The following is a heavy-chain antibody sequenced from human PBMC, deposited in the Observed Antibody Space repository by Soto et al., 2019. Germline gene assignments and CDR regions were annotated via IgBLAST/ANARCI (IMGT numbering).Heavy chain of an antibody. CDR1: GYTFTDYY. D-gene: IGHD5-12*01. Sequence: QVQLMSSGAEVKKPGASVKVSCRAAGYTFTDYYIHWGRQAPGQGLQGVGWINPNSGATEYAQRFQGRVTMTRDPSSSTVYMEVTRLRSDDTALYFCARAAPLRYSGYALDHWGQGGRVTVST. J-gene: IGHJ4*02. V-gene: IGHV1-2*02. CDR3: ARAAPLRYSGYALDH. CDR2: INPNSGAT.